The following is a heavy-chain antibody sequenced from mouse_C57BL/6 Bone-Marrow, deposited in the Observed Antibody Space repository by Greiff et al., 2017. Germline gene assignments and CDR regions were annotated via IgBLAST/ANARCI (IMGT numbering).Heavy chain of an antibody. Sequence: QVQLKESGPELVKPGASVKISCKASGYSFTSYYIHWVKQRPGQGLEWIGWIYPGSGNTKYNEKFKGKATLTADTSSSTAYMQLSSLTSEDSAVYHCARGRGYYGNPWFAYWGQGTLVTVSA. V-gene: IGHV1-66*01. D-gene: IGHD2-1*01. CDR2: IYPGSGNT. CDR3: ARGRGYYGNPWFAY. J-gene: IGHJ3*01. CDR1: GYSFTSYY.